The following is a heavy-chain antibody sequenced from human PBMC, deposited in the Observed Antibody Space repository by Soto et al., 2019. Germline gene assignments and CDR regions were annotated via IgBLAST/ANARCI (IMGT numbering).Heavy chain of an antibody. D-gene: IGHD3-3*02. CDR3: ARHSLALRKNNWFDP. CDR2: IFYLGSS. J-gene: IGHJ5*02. Sequence: SETLSLTCTVSGDSIISSDFYWGWVRQPPGKGLEWIGSIFYLGSSYYNPSLKSRVTMSVDTSKNQFSLRLRSVTAADTALYFCARHSLALRKNNWFDPWGQGTLVTVSS. CDR1: GDSIISSDFY. V-gene: IGHV4-39*01.